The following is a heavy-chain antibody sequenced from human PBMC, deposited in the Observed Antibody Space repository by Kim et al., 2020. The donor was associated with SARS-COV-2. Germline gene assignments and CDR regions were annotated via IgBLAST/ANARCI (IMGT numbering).Heavy chain of an antibody. Sequence: GGSLRLSCVASGFTFSDHYMSWIRQAPGKGLEWVSYISSTSSYTNDADSVKGRFTISRDNARNSLYLQMNSLRAEDTAVYYCAGLARGGVVASIDYWGQGTLVNVSS. V-gene: IGHV3-11*06. D-gene: IGHD3-3*01. CDR3: AGLARGGVVASIDY. CDR1: GFTFSDHY. CDR2: ISSTSSYT. J-gene: IGHJ4*02.